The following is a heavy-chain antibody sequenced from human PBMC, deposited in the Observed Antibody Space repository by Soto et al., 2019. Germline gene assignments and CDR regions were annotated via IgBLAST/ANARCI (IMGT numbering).Heavy chain of an antibody. CDR2: FDPEGGET. Sequence: ASVKVSCKVSGYTLTELSMHWVRQAPGKGLEWMGGFDPEGGETIYAQKFQGRVTMTEDTSTDTAYMELSSLRSEDTAVYYCETVSSNGDYYMDVWGKGTTVTVSS. CDR3: ETVSSNGDYYMDV. D-gene: IGHD4-17*01. CDR1: GYTLTELS. J-gene: IGHJ6*03. V-gene: IGHV1-24*01.